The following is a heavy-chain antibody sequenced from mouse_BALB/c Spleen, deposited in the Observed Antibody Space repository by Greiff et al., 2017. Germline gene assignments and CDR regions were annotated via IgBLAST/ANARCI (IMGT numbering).Heavy chain of an antibody. D-gene: IGHD2-3*01. CDR1: GFTFSSYA. J-gene: IGHJ4*01. CDR2: ISSGGSYT. V-gene: IGHV5-9-4*01. Sequence: EVKLMESGGGLVKPGGSLKLSCAASGFTFSSYAMSWVRQSPEKRLEWVAEISSGGSYTYYPDTVTGRFTISRDNAKNTLYLEMSSLRSEDTAMYYCAREIDDNYAMDYWGQGTAVTVSS. CDR3: AREIDDNYAMDY.